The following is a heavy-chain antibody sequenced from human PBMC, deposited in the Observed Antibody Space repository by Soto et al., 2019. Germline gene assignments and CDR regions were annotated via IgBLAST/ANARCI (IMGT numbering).Heavy chain of an antibody. CDR3: ARDRVSSDYYAYYYYYGMDV. V-gene: IGHV1-69*13. Sequence: SVKVSCKASGGTFSSYAISWVRQAPGQGLEWMGGIIPIFGTANYAQKFQGRVTITADESTSTAYMELSSLRSEDTAVYYCARDRVSSDYYAYYYYYGMDVWGQGTTVTVSS. CDR1: GGTFSSYA. CDR2: IIPIFGTA. D-gene: IGHD3-10*01. J-gene: IGHJ6*02.